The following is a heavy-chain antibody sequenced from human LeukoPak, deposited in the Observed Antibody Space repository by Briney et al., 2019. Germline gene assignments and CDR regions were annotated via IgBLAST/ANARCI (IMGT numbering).Heavy chain of an antibody. V-gene: IGHV3-30*04. CDR3: AREIVATINSLLDY. D-gene: IGHD5-12*01. CDR1: GFTFSSYA. Sequence: GRSLRLSCAASGFTFSSYAMHWVRQAPGKGLEWVAVISYDGSNKYYADSVKGRFTISRDNSKNTLYLQMNSLRAEDTAVYYCAREIVATINSLLDYRGQGTLVTVSS. J-gene: IGHJ4*02. CDR2: ISYDGSNK.